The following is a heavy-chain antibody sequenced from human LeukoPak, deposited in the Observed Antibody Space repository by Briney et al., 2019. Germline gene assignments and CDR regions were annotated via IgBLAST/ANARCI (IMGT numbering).Heavy chain of an antibody. Sequence: GGSLRLSCAASGFTFDDYAMHWVRQAPGKGLEWVSGISWNSGSIGYADSVKGRFTISRDNAKNSLYLQMNSLRAEDTALYYCAKAHQYYDILTGRFDYWGQGTLVTVSS. CDR2: ISWNSGSI. V-gene: IGHV3-9*01. CDR1: GFTFDDYA. D-gene: IGHD3-9*01. J-gene: IGHJ4*02. CDR3: AKAHQYYDILTGRFDY.